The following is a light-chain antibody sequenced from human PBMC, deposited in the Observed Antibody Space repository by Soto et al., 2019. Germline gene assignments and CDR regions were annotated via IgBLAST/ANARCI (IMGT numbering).Light chain of an antibody. J-gene: IGLJ1*01. CDR1: SSDVGGYNF. CDR3: SSYAGSSDIV. V-gene: IGLV2-8*01. Sequence: QSVLTQPPSASGSPGQPVTISCTGTSSDVGGYNFVSWYQQHPGRAPKPIISAVTNRRSGVPDRFSGSKSGNTASLTVSGLQADDEADYYCSSYAGSSDIVFGTGTKLTVL. CDR2: AVT.